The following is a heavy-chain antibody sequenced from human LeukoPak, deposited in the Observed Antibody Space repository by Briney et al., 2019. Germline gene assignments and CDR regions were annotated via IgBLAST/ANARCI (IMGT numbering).Heavy chain of an antibody. V-gene: IGHV1-2*02. CDR2: INPNSGGT. CDR3: ARGAHYHDSSEGYDY. D-gene: IGHD3-22*01. J-gene: IGHJ4*02. CDR1: GYTFTGYY. Sequence: ASVKVSCKASGYTFTGYYMHWVRQAPGQGLEWMGWINPNSGGTNYAQKFQGRVTMTRDTSISTAYMELSRLKSDDTAVYYCARGAHYHDSSEGYDYWGQGTLVTVSS.